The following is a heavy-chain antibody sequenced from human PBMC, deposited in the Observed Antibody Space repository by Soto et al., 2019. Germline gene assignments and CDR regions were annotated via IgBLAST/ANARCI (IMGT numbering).Heavy chain of an antibody. V-gene: IGHV4-4*07. CDR1: GGSISSYY. D-gene: IGHD4-17*01. J-gene: IGHJ5*02. CDR3: ASSKTVTTFNWFDP. Sequence: QVQLQESGPGLVKPSETLSLTCTVSGGSISSYYWSWIRQPAGKGLEWMGRIYTSGSTNYNPSLKSLVTMAVDTTKNQFSLKLSSVSAADTAVYYCASSKTVTTFNWFDPWGQGTLVTVAS. CDR2: IYTSGST.